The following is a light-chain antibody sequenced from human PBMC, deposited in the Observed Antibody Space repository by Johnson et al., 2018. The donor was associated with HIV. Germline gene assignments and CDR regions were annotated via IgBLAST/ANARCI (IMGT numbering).Light chain of an antibody. Sequence: QSVLTQPPSVSAAPGQKVTISCSGTNSNIGNNYVSWYQQLPGTAPKLLIYENNRRPSGIPDRFSGSKSGTSATLGITGLQTGDEADYYCATWDSSLSAYVFGTGTKVTVL. CDR1: NSNIGNNY. CDR3: ATWDSSLSAYV. CDR2: ENN. V-gene: IGLV1-51*02. J-gene: IGLJ1*01.